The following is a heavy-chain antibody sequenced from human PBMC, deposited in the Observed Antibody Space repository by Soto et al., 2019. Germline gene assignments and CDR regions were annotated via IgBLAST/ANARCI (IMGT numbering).Heavy chain of an antibody. D-gene: IGHD3-16*01. CDR3: ARGPPFH. V-gene: IGHV4-30-2*01. CDR2: IYHSGST. CDR1: GGSISSGGYS. J-gene: IGHJ4*02. Sequence: QLKLQEYGSGLVKPSQTLSLTCAVSGGSISSGGYSWSWIRQPPGKGLEWIGYIYHSGSTYYNPSLKSRVTISVDRSKNQFSLKLSSVTAADTAVYYCARGPPFHWGQGTLVTVSS.